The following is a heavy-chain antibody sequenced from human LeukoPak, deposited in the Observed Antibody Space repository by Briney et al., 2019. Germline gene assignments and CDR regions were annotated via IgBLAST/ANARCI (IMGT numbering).Heavy chain of an antibody. CDR1: GGSFSGYY. CDR2: INHSGST. Sequence: SETLSLTCAVYGGSFSGYYWSWIRLPPGKGLEWIGEINHSGSTNYNPSLKSRVTISVDTSKNQFSLKLSSVTAADTAVYYCANFPGIAAAGTGYWGQGTLVTVSS. D-gene: IGHD6-13*01. J-gene: IGHJ4*02. CDR3: ANFPGIAAAGTGY. V-gene: IGHV4-34*01.